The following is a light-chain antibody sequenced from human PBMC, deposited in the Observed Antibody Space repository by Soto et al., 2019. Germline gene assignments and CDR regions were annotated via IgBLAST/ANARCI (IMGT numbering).Light chain of an antibody. Sequence: EIVLTQSPGTLSLSPGDRATLSCRASQTVSSNYLAWCQQKPGQAPRVIMYGASRRATGIPDRFSGGGSGTDFTLTISSLEPEDFAVYYCQQRSNWPTITFGQGTRLEIK. V-gene: IGKV3D-20*02. CDR3: QQRSNWPTIT. CDR2: GAS. CDR1: QTVSSNY. J-gene: IGKJ5*01.